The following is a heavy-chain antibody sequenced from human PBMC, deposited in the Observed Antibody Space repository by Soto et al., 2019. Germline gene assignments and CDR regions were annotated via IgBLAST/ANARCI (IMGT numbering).Heavy chain of an antibody. J-gene: IGHJ6*02. CDR3: ARDPSGRYYYYYYGMDV. Sequence: GGSLRLSCAASGFTFSSYAMHWVRQAPGKGLEWVAVISYDGSNKYYADSVKGRFTISRDNSKNTLYLQMNSLRAEDTAVYYCARDPSGRYYYYYYGMDVWGQGTTVTVSS. CDR1: GFTFSSYA. CDR2: ISYDGSNK. D-gene: IGHD3-3*01. V-gene: IGHV3-30-3*01.